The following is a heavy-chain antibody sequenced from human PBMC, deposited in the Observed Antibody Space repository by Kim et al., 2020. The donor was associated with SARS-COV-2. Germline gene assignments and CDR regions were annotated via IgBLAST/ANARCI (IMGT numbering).Heavy chain of an antibody. CDR3: APDHSPYYGISVYYF. J-gene: IGHJ2*01. CDR2: VKIKTDGATT. Sequence: GGSLRLSCAASGFTFSDAWMRWVRQAPGKGLEWVGRVKIKTDGATTDYAAPGKGRFTISRADSENTVDLQRNSLKTEDTAVYYCAPDHSPYYGISVYYF. CDR1: GFTFSDAW. V-gene: IGHV3-15*01. D-gene: IGHD3-22*01.